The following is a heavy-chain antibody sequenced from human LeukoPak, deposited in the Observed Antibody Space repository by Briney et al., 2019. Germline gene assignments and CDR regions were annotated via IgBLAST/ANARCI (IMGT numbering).Heavy chain of an antibody. Sequence: GGSLRLSCAASGFTFSDYWMHWVRQAPGKGLEWVANVKQDGSAKYYVDSVKGRFTISRDNAKNSLYLQMNSLRAEDTAVYYCARRYFDSWGQGTLVTVSS. CDR1: GFTFSDYW. CDR3: ARRYFDS. CDR2: VKQDGSAK. V-gene: IGHV3-7*03. J-gene: IGHJ4*02.